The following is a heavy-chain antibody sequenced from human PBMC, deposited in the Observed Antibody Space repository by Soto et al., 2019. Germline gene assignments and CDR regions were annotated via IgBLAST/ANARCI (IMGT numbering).Heavy chain of an antibody. CDR3: ARDTGGGYDY. D-gene: IGHD1-26*01. J-gene: IGHJ4*02. CDR2: TRNKASSYTA. CDR1: GFTFIDYY. V-gene: IGHV3-72*01. Sequence: GALRLSCAASGFTFIDYYMDWVRQVPGKGLEWVGRTRNKASSYTAEYAPSVKGRFTISRHVLEDSMYLQMNSLKTEDTAVYYCARDTGGGYDYWGQGALVTVSS.